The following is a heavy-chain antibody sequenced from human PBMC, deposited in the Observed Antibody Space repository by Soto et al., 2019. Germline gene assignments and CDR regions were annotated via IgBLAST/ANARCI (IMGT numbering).Heavy chain of an antibody. D-gene: IGHD1-26*01. CDR3: ARPRLVSGSFYFDN. CDR1: GGSISSSTYY. J-gene: IGHJ4*02. Sequence: PSETLSLTCTVSGGSISSSTYYWGWIRQPPGKGLEWIGTIYYSGTTYYNPSLKSRVTISVDTSKSQFSLRLSSVTAADTAVYYCARPRLVSGSFYFDNWGQGTLVT. CDR2: IYYSGTT. V-gene: IGHV4-39*01.